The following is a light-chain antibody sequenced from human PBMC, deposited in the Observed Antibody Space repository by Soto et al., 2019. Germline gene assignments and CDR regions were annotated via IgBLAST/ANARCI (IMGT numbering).Light chain of an antibody. Sequence: EIVLTQSPATLSLSPGERATLSCRASQSVNSYLAWYQNKPGQAPRLLIYGASNRATGIPARFSGSGSGTDFTLTISSLEPEDFAVYYCQQRSNWPPLTFGQGTLLEIK. V-gene: IGKV3-11*01. J-gene: IGKJ5*01. CDR2: GAS. CDR3: QQRSNWPPLT. CDR1: QSVNSY.